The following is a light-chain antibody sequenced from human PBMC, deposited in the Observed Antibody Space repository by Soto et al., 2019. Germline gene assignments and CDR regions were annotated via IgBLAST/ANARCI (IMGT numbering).Light chain of an antibody. CDR2: EVS. Sequence: QSALTQPPSASGSPGQSVTISCTGTSSDVGRYIYVSWYQQHPGKAPKIIMYEVSKRPSGVPDRFSGSKSGKTASLTVSGLQAEDEADYYCSSYGGSNNYVFGTGTKLTVL. CDR1: SSDVGRYIY. V-gene: IGLV2-8*01. J-gene: IGLJ1*01. CDR3: SSYGGSNNYV.